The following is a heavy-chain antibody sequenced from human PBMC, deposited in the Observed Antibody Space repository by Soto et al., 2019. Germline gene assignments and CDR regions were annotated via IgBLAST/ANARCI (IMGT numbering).Heavy chain of an antibody. V-gene: IGHV4-30-4*01. Sequence: QVHLQESGPGLVKPSQTLSLSCTVSGDSISSPHYYWTWIRQPPGKGLEWVGYIYYTGNNFYNPARKSRVAMSVDPSTNQLSLKLASVTDADTAVYFCAREPKQNYDSSPWNGGFDSWGPGTLVTVSS. D-gene: IGHD3-22*01. CDR1: GDSISSPHYY. J-gene: IGHJ4*02. CDR3: AREPKQNYDSSPWNGGFDS. CDR2: IYYTGNN.